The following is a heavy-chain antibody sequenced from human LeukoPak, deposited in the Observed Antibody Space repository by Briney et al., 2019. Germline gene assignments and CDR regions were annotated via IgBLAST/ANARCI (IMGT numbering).Heavy chain of an antibody. CDR2: MYQDGSEK. Sequence: GGSLRLSCAASGFIFSAYWVTWVRQAPGKGLEWVANMYQDGSEKYYVDSVKGRFTISRDNPKNTLYLQMNSLRAEDTAVYYCAKDYRSYIHWWGQGTLVTVSS. V-gene: IGHV3-7*01. CDR1: GFIFSAYW. J-gene: IGHJ4*02. CDR3: AKDYRSYIHW. D-gene: IGHD3-16*02.